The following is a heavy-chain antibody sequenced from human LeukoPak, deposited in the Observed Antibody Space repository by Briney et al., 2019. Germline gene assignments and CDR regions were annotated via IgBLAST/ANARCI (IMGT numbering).Heavy chain of an antibody. D-gene: IGHD1-1*01. Sequence: GGSLRLSCAASGFAVSSNYMSWVRQAPGKGLEWVSVIYSGGSTYYADSVKGRFTISRDNSKNTLYLQMNSLRAEDTAVYYCARSWAELEYYFDYWGQGTLVTVSS. CDR3: ARSWAELEYYFDY. CDR2: IYSGGST. V-gene: IGHV3-53*01. CDR1: GFAVSSNY. J-gene: IGHJ4*02.